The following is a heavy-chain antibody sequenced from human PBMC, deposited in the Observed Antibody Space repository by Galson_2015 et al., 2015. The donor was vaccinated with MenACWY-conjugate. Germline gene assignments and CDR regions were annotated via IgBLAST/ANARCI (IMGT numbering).Heavy chain of an antibody. CDR3: ARDYARLEWLSAYYFDY. V-gene: IGHV3-21*01. CDR1: GFIFSSHP. Sequence: SLRLSCAASGFIFSSHPMNWVRQAPGKGLEWVSSISISSSYIYYADSVKGRFTISRDNAKNSSYLQMNSLTAEDTAVYYCARDYARLEWLSAYYFDYWGQGTPVTVSS. CDR2: ISISSSYI. J-gene: IGHJ4*02. D-gene: IGHD3-3*01.